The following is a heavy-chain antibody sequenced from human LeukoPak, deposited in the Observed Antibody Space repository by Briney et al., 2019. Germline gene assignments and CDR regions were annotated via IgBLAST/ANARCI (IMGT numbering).Heavy chain of an antibody. CDR1: GGSISSYY. V-gene: IGHV4-59*01. J-gene: IGHJ4*02. Sequence: SETLSLTCTVSGGSISSYYWSWIRQPPGKGLEWIGYIYYSGSTNYNPSLKSRVTISVDTSKNQFSLKVSSVTAADTAVYYCARRTGYYDGFDYWGQGTLVTVSS. CDR2: IYYSGST. D-gene: IGHD3/OR15-3a*01. CDR3: ARRTGYYDGFDY.